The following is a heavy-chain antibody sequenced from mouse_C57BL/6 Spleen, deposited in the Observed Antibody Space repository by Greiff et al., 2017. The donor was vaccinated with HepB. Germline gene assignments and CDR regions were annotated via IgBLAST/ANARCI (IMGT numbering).Heavy chain of an antibody. D-gene: IGHD2-3*01. Sequence: EVKLQESGGGLVQPGGSMKLSCVASGFTFSNYWMNWVRQSPEKGLEWVAQIRLKSDNYATHYAESVKGRFTISRDDSKSSVYLQMNNLRAEDTGIYYCTGRGYSRYFDVWGTGTTVTVSS. CDR2: IRLKSDNYAT. CDR1: GFTFSNYW. V-gene: IGHV6-3*01. CDR3: TGRGYSRYFDV. J-gene: IGHJ1*03.